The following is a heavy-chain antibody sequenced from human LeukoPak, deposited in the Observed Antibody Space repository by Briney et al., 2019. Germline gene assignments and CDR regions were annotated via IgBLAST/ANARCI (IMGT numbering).Heavy chain of an antibody. J-gene: IGHJ3*02. CDR2: ISGSGGST. V-gene: IGHV3-23*01. Sequence: GGTLRLSCAASGFTFSSYGMSWVRQAPGKGLEWVAAISGSGGSTYYADSVKGRFTISRDNSKNTLYLQMNSLRAEDTAMYYCARAFSDDSSGWTAFDIWGQGTMVTVSS. CDR1: GFTFSSYG. CDR3: ARAFSDDSSGWTAFDI. D-gene: IGHD3-22*01.